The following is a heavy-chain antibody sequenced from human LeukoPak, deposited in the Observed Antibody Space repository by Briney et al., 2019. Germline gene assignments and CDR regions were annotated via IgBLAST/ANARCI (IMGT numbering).Heavy chain of an antibody. Sequence: PGGSLRLSCAASGYTFSSYSMNWVRQAPGKGLEWVSYISSTSSTIYYADSVKGRFTISRDNAENSVYLQMSSLRAEDTVAYYCARKGSGYSYGYPYWGQGTLVTVSS. CDR3: ARKGSGYSYGYPY. J-gene: IGHJ4*02. CDR1: GYTFSSYS. D-gene: IGHD5-18*01. CDR2: ISSTSSTI. V-gene: IGHV3-48*01.